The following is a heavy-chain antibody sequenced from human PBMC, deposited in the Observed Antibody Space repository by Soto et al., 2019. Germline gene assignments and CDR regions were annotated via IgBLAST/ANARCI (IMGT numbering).Heavy chain of an antibody. CDR1: GGTFSSYT. V-gene: IGHV1-69*02. D-gene: IGHD5-18*01. J-gene: IGHJ6*03. CDR2: IIPILGIA. Sequence: GASVKVSCKASGGTFSSYTISWVRQAPGQGLEWMGRIIPILGIANYAQKFQGRVTITADKSTSTAYMELSSLRSEDTAVYYCARGEYIYCLSSYYYYLAFSAKGSTDTGSS. CDR3: ARGEYIYCLSSYYYYLAF.